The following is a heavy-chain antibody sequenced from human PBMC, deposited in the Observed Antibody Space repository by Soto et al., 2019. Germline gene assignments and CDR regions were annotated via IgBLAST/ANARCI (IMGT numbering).Heavy chain of an antibody. Sequence: QVQLVESGGGVVQPGRSLRLSCAASGFTFSSYGMHWVRQAPGKGLEWVAVISYDGSNKYYADSVKGRFTISRDNSKNTLYLQMNSLRAEDTAVYYCAKEEGGGYSSGWMGNYYYGMDVWGQGTTVTVSS. V-gene: IGHV3-30*18. CDR3: AKEEGGGYSSGWMGNYYYGMDV. J-gene: IGHJ6*02. CDR2: ISYDGSNK. CDR1: GFTFSSYG. D-gene: IGHD6-19*01.